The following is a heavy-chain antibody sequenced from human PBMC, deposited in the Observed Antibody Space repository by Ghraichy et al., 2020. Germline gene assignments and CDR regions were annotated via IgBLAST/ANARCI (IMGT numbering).Heavy chain of an antibody. V-gene: IGHV3-23*01. Sequence: GESQNISCAASGFTFSSYAMSWVRQAPGKGLEWVSAISGSGGSTYYADSVKGRFTISRDNSKNTLYLQMNSLRAEDTAVYYCAKDKGWLKYWGQGTLVTVSS. J-gene: IGHJ4*02. CDR2: ISGSGGST. CDR3: AKDKGWLKY. D-gene: IGHD5-12*01. CDR1: GFTFSSYA.